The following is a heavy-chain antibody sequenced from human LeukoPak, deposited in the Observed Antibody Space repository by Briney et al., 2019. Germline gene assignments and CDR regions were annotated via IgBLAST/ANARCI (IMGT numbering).Heavy chain of an antibody. Sequence: PSETLSLTCGVSDGSISSTNWWSWVRQPPGQGLEWIGEISLSGVTNYNPSLKGRVTMSLDRSKNHLSLTLTSVTAADTAVYYCSRESGAFSPFGYWGQGTLVTVSS. CDR3: SRESGAFSPFGY. CDR1: DGSISSTNW. CDR2: ISLSGVT. D-gene: IGHD1-26*01. V-gene: IGHV4-4*02. J-gene: IGHJ4*02.